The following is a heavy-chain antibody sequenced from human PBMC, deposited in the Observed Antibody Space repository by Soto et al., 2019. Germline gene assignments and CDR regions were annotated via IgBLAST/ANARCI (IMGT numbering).Heavy chain of an antibody. J-gene: IGHJ6*02. CDR2: IIPIFGTA. CDR3: ASFTYYYDSSGSLDYGMDV. V-gene: IGHV1-69*01. Sequence: KVSCEACGGTFSSDAVSWVRQAPGQGLEWMGGIIPIFGTANYAQKFQGRVTITADESTSTAYMELSSLRSEDTAVYYCASFTYYYDSSGSLDYGMDVWGQGTTVTVSS. CDR1: GGTFSSDA. D-gene: IGHD3-22*01.